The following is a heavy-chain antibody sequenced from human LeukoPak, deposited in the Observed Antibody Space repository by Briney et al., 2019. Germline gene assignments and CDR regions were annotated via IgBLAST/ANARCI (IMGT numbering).Heavy chain of an antibody. J-gene: IGHJ4*02. CDR2: ISTNGDRT. CDR3: AREVVVVGATGGGFDY. Sequence: GGSLRLSCAASGLTFSNYAMTWVRQAPGKGLEWVSAISTNGDRTYYADSVKGRFTVSRDNSKNTLYLQMNSLRAEDTAVYYCAREVVVVGATGGGFDYWGQGTLVTVSS. CDR1: GLTFSNYA. D-gene: IGHD1-26*01. V-gene: IGHV3-23*01.